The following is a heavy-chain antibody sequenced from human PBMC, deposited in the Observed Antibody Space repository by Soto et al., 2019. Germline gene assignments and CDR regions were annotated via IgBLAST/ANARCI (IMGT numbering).Heavy chain of an antibody. J-gene: IGHJ1*01. CDR1: GFRFTSSW. D-gene: IGHD3-16*01. Sequence: GGSLRLSGAASGFRFTSSWMSCVRQGRAKGLEWVAHINQNGGQKYYVDSATGRFTISRDNAKTSLYLQMNSLRVEDTAVFYCVTWADAADEDYFHHWGQGTLVTVPS. CDR2: INQNGGQK. CDR3: VTWADAADEDYFHH. V-gene: IGHV3-7*01.